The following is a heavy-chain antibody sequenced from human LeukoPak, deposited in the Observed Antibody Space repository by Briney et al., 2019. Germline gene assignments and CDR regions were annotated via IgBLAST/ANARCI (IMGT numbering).Heavy chain of an antibody. CDR1: GFTFSSYA. V-gene: IGHV4-39*01. CDR3: ARHVKGGYYGSGTSPDY. J-gene: IGHJ4*02. Sequence: PGGSLRLSCAASGFTFSSYAMSWVRQPPGKGLEWIGSIYYSGSTYYNPSLKSRVTISVDTSKNQFSLKLSSVTAADTAVYYCARHVKGGYYGSGTSPDYWGQGTLVTVSS. CDR2: IYYSGST. D-gene: IGHD3-10*01.